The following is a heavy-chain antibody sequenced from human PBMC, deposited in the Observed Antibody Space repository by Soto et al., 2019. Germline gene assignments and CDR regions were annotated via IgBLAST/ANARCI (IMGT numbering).Heavy chain of an antibody. CDR2: IYPGDSDT. D-gene: IGHD6-13*01. Sequence: KVSCKASGGTFSSYTIGWVRQMPGKGLEWMGIIYPGDSDTSYSPSLQGQVTISTDKSISTAYLQWSSLKASDTAVYYCARHAGSSWYKDDWGQGTLVTVSS. J-gene: IGHJ4*02. CDR1: GGTFSSYT. V-gene: IGHV5-51*01. CDR3: ARHAGSSWYKDD.